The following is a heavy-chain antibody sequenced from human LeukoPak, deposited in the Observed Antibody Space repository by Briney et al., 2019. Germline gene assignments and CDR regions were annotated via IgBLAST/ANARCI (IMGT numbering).Heavy chain of an antibody. Sequence: GGSLRLSCAASGFTFDDYAMHWVRQAPGKGLEWVSGISWNIGSIGYADSVKGRFTISRDNAKNSLYLQINSLRAEDMALYYCAKDVSLGYCSGGSCSAHFDYWGQGTLVTVSS. J-gene: IGHJ4*02. D-gene: IGHD2-15*01. CDR1: GFTFDDYA. CDR3: AKDVSLGYCSGGSCSAHFDY. CDR2: ISWNIGSI. V-gene: IGHV3-9*03.